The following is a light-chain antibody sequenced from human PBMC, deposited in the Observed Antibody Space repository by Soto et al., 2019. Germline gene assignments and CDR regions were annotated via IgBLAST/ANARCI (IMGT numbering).Light chain of an antibody. V-gene: IGKV1-5*01. CDR2: DAS. Sequence: IQMTHSPSSLSASLLYRFTITCRASQYISGLLAWYQQKPGKAPKLLIYDASSLRSGVPSRFSGSGSGTEFTLTITSLQPDDFATYYCQQSYSTPLTFGQGTRLEN. CDR3: QQSYSTPLT. J-gene: IGKJ5*01. CDR1: QYISGL.